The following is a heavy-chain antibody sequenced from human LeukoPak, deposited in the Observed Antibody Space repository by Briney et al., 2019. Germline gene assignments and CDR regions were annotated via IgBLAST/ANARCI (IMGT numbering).Heavy chain of an antibody. CDR2: ISAYKGNT. J-gene: IGHJ6*03. Sequence: ASVKVSCKASGYTFTSYGISGVRQAPGQGVEWMGWISAYKGNTNYAQKLQGRVTLTTDTSTSTAYMELRSLRSDDTAVYYCARDTSLGLYDFWSGYQTRPSYYMDVWGKGTTVTVSS. CDR1: GYTFTSYG. V-gene: IGHV1-18*01. CDR3: ARDTSLGLYDFWSGYQTRPSYYMDV. D-gene: IGHD3-3*01.